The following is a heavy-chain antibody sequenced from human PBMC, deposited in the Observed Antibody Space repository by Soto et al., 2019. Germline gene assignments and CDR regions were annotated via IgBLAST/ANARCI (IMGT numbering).Heavy chain of an antibody. V-gene: IGHV1-2*04. D-gene: IGHD2-15*01. CDR2: INPNSGGT. CDR3: ARGLVVVAQSNWFDP. CDR1: GYTFTVYY. J-gene: IGHJ5*02. Sequence: ASVKVSCKASGYTFTVYYMHWVRQAPGQGLEWMGWINPNSGGTNYAQKFQGWVTMTRDTSISTAYMELSRLRSDDTAVYYCARGLVVVAQSNWFDPWGQGTLVTVSS.